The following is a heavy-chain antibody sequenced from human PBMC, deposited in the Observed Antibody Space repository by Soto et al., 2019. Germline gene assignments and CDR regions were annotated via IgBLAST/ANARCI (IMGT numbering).Heavy chain of an antibody. J-gene: IGHJ6*02. CDR2: ISYDGSNK. CDR1: GFTFSSYA. V-gene: IGHV3-30-3*01. CDR3: ARGASAYGDYSLGGMDV. D-gene: IGHD4-17*01. Sequence: QVQLVESGGGVVQPGRSLRLSCAASGFTFSSYAMHWIRQAPGKGLEWVAVISYDGSNKYYADSVKGRFTISRDNSKNTLYLQMNSLRAEDTAVYYCARGASAYGDYSLGGMDVWGQGTTVTVSS.